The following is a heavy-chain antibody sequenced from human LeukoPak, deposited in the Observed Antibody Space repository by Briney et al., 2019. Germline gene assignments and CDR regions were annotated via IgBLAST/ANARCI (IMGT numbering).Heavy chain of an antibody. CDR3: ASMVRGVIIGFDY. CDR1: GGTFSSYA. J-gene: IGHJ4*02. D-gene: IGHD3-10*01. Sequence: ASVKVSCKASGGTFSSYAISWVRHAPGQGLECMGGIIPIFGTANYAQKFQGRVTITADESTSTAYMELSSLRSEDTAVYYCASMVRGVIIGFDYWGQGTLVTVSS. CDR2: IIPIFGTA. V-gene: IGHV1-69*13.